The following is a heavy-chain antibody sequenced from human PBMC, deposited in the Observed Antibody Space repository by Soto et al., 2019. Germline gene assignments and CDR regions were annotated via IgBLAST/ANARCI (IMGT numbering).Heavy chain of an antibody. D-gene: IGHD3-3*01. V-gene: IGHV1-46*01. CDR1: GYTFTSYY. CDR3: ARDRFWSGYNRGSPCYGMDV. CDR2: INPSGGST. Sequence: GASVKVSCKASGYTFTSYYMHWVRQAPGQGLEWMGIINPSGGSTSYAQKFQGRVTMTRDTSTSTVYMELSSLRSEDTAVYYCARDRFWSGYNRGSPCYGMDVWGQGTTVTVSS. J-gene: IGHJ6*02.